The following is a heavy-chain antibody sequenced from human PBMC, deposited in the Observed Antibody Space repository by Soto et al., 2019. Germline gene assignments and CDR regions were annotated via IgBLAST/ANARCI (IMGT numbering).Heavy chain of an antibody. CDR2: ISGSGDNT. CDR1: GFTFSNYV. D-gene: IGHD3-10*01. CDR3: AKKDSINMPFGY. Sequence: PGGSLRLSCAASGFTFSNYVMSWVRQAPGKGLEWVSDISGSGDNTWNADSVKGRFTISRDNSKNTLYLQMNSLRAEDTALYYCAKKDSINMPFGYWGQGTLVTVSS. J-gene: IGHJ4*02. V-gene: IGHV3-23*01.